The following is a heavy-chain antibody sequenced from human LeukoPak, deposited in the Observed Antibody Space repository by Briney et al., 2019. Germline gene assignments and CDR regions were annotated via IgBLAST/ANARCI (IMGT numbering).Heavy chain of an antibody. CDR2: IYYSGST. CDR1: GGSISSYY. Sequence: ASETLSLTCTVSGGSISSYYWSWIRQPPGKGLEWIGYIYYSGSTNYNPSLKSRVTISVDTSKNQFSLKLSSVTAADTAVYYCASLRKRGGAFDLWGQGKVVTVSS. CDR3: ASLRKRGGAFDL. J-gene: IGHJ3*01. V-gene: IGHV4-59*01.